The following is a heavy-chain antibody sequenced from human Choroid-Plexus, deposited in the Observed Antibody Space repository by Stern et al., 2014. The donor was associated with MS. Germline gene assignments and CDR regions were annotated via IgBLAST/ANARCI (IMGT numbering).Heavy chain of an antibody. CDR3: AKHRGEDWNYAFWFDP. CDR2: ISDDGSKK. D-gene: IGHD1-7*01. CDR1: RFTFDNYG. J-gene: IGHJ5*02. V-gene: IGHV3-30*18. Sequence: VQLVQSGGGVVQPGTSLRLSCAASRFTFDNYGMHWVRQAPGKGLEWVALISDDGSKKHYADSVKGRFTISRDNSNNTLFMQMNSLRAEDAAVYYCAKHRGEDWNYAFWFDPWGQGTLVTVSS.